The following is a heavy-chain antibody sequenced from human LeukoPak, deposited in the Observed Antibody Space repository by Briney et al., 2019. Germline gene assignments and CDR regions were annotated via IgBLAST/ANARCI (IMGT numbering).Heavy chain of an antibody. V-gene: IGHV3-23*01. J-gene: IGHJ3*02. CDR2: ISSSADST. CDR3: ARSSSHSGSYYVAFDT. CDR1: GFTFSNYA. D-gene: IGHD1-26*01. Sequence: GGSLRLSCAAPGFTFSNYAMAWVRQAPGKGLEWVAHISSSADSTDYADSVKGRFTISGDSSKNTLYLQMSGLRAEDTAKYYCARSSSHSGSYYVAFDTWGQGTMVTVSS.